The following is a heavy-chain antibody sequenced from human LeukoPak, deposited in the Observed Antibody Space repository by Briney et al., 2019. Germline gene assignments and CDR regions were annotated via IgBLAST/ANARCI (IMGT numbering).Heavy chain of an antibody. CDR2: IIPIFGTA. V-gene: IGHV1-69*06. J-gene: IGHJ4*02. Sequence: SVKVSCKASGGTFSSYAISWVRQAPGQGLEWMGRIIPIFGTANHAQKFQGRVTVTANKSTSTAYMELSSMRSEDTAVYYCQTYSSRHKDYWGQGSLVTVSS. D-gene: IGHD6-13*01. CDR1: GGTFSSYA. CDR3: QTYSSRHKDY.